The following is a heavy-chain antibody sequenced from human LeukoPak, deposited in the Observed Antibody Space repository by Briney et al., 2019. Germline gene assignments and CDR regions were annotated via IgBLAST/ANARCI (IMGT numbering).Heavy chain of an antibody. CDR1: GFTFSSYG. Sequence: GGSLRLSCAASGFTFSSYGMHWVRQAPGKGLEWVAFIRYDGSNKYYADSVKGRFTISRDNSKNTLYLQMNSLRAEDTAVYYCAKAVAANYYFDYWGRGTLVTVSS. V-gene: IGHV3-30*02. D-gene: IGHD6-19*01. CDR2: IRYDGSNK. CDR3: AKAVAANYYFDY. J-gene: IGHJ4*02.